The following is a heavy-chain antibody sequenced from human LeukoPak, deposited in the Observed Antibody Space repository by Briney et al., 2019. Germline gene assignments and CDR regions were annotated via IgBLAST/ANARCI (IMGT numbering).Heavy chain of an antibody. CDR2: ISSSGNT. CDR3: VKGRMSEDGLDF. Sequence: GSLRLSCEASGFTFGRSAMTWVRQTPGKGLEWFSSISSSGNTYYADSVRGRFTISRDNSKNLVNLQMNSLRAEDTAIYYCVKGRMSEDGLDFWGQGSLVTVSS. J-gene: IGHJ4*02. D-gene: IGHD5-24*01. V-gene: IGHV3-23*01. CDR1: GFTFGRSA.